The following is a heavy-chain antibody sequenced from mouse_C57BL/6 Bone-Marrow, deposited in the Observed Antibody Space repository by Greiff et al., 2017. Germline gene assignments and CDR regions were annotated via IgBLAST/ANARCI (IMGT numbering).Heavy chain of an antibody. J-gene: IGHJ3*01. Sequence: DVHLVESGPELVKPGASVKIPCKASGYTFTDYNMDWVKQSHGKSLEWIGDINPNNGGTIYNQKFKGKATLTVDKSSSTAYMELRSLTSEDTAVYYCARSKGYGPPWFAYWGQGTLVTVSA. V-gene: IGHV1-18*01. CDR3: ARSKGYGPPWFAY. D-gene: IGHD2-2*01. CDR2: INPNNGGT. CDR1: GYTFTDYN.